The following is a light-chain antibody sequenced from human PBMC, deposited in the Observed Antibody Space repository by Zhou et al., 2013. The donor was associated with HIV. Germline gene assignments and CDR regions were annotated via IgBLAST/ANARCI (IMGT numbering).Light chain of an antibody. CDR3: MQALDTVS. Sequence: DVVMTQSPLSLSVTPGEPASISCRSSQSLLHTNGNNFLDWYLQKPGQSPQLLIYLASTRASGVPDRFSASGSGTDFKLEISRVEAEDVGVYYCMQALDTVSFGGGTKVEIK. V-gene: IGKV2-28*01. CDR2: LAS. CDR1: QSLLHTNGNNF. J-gene: IGKJ4*01.